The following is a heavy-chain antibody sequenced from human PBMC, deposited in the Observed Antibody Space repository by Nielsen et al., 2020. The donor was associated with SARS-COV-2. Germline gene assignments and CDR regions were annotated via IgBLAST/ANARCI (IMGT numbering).Heavy chain of an antibody. CDR2: ISYDGSNK. V-gene: IGHV3-30-3*01. CDR3: ARGRYWFDP. J-gene: IGHJ5*02. D-gene: IGHD1-14*01. Sequence: GESLKISCAASGFTFSSYAMHWVRQAPGKGLEWVAVISYDGSNKYYADSVKGRFTISRDNSKNTLYLQMNSLRAEDTAVYYCARGRYWFDPWGQGTLVTVSS. CDR1: GFTFSSYA.